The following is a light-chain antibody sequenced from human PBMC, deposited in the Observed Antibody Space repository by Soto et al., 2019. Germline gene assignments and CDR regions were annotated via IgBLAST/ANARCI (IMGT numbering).Light chain of an antibody. CDR2: GAS. V-gene: IGKV3-15*01. Sequence: EVLLTQSPATLSLPPGERATLSCGASQSLSSSYLAWYQQKPGQAPRLLIYGASTRATGIPARFSGSGSGTEFTLTISSLQSEDFAVYYCQQYEAFGQGTKVDIK. CDR3: QQYEA. J-gene: IGKJ1*01. CDR1: QSLSSSY.